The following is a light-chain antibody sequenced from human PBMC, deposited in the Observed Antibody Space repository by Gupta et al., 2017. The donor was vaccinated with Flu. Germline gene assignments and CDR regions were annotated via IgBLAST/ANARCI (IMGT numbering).Light chain of an antibody. CDR1: SFNVGGYN. CDR3: AAWDDSLGGWV. J-gene: IGLJ3*02. V-gene: IGLV1-44*01. Sequence: RVTISCSGTSFNVGGYNENWYHQQQGATPKILIYINIRRPSGVPDQCSGSKSGTTASLAITGLQSDDEADYFCAAWDDSLGGWVFGGGTRLTVL. CDR2: INI.